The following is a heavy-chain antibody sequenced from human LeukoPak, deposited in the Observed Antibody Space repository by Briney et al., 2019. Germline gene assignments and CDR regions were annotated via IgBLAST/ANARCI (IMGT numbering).Heavy chain of an antibody. D-gene: IGHD4-17*01. CDR2: IYCSGST. V-gene: IGHV4-59*01. CDR1: GGSISSYY. CDR3: ARGLNGDQYYYYYYMDV. J-gene: IGHJ6*03. Sequence: PSETLSLTCTVSGGSISSYYWSWIRQPPGKGLEWIGYIYCSGSTNYNPSLKSRVTISVDTSKNQFSLKLSSVTAADTAVYYCARGLNGDQYYYYYYMDVWGKGTTVTVSS.